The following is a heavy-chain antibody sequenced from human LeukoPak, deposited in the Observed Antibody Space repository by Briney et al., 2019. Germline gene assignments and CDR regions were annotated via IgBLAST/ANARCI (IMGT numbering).Heavy chain of an antibody. CDR2: IIPIFGTA. Sequence: SVKVSCKASGGTFSSYAISWVRQAPGQGLEWMGGIIPIFGTANYAQKFQGRVTITADKSTSTAYMELSSLGSEDTAVYYCARDLHYYDSSGYYDYWGQGTLVTVSS. CDR3: ARDLHYYDSSGYYDY. CDR1: GGTFSSYA. J-gene: IGHJ4*02. V-gene: IGHV1-69*06. D-gene: IGHD3-22*01.